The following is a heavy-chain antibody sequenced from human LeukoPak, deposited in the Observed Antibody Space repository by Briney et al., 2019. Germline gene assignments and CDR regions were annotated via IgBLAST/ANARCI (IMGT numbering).Heavy chain of an antibody. CDR3: ARLNSYYYGSGTYYSDY. CDR1: GGSISSYY. D-gene: IGHD3-10*01. V-gene: IGHV4-59*08. Sequence: SETLSLTCTVSGGSISSYYWSWIRQSPGKGLEWIGYIYYSGSTNYNPSLKSRVTISVDTSNNQFSLKLSSVTAADTAVYYCARLNSYYYGSGTYYSDYWGQGTLVTVSS. CDR2: IYYSGST. J-gene: IGHJ4*02.